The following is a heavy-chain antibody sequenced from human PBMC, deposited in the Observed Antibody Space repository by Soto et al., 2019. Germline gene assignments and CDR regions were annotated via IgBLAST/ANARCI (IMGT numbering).Heavy chain of an antibody. J-gene: IGHJ6*02. CDR1: GQTFTSYG. V-gene: IGHV1-18*01. CDR2: ISAYNGNT. D-gene: IGHD2-2*01. CDR3: ATSGEYFSSTSCYHYGMDV. Sequence: QVQLVQTGAEVKKPGASVKVSCKASGQTFTSYGISWVRQAPGQGLERKGWISAYNGNTNYAQKLQGRVTMTTDTSTSTAYMELRSLRSDDTVVYYCATSGEYFSSTSCYHYGMDVWGQGTTVTVSS.